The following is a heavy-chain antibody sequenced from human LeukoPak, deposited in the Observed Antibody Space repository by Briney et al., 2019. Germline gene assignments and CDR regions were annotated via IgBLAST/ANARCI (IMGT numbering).Heavy chain of an antibody. CDR3: ARGPQSRVVVPAALEDYYYYMDV. J-gene: IGHJ6*03. V-gene: IGHV3-9*03. CDR2: ISWNSGSI. Sequence: GGSLRLSCAASGFTFDDYAMHWVRQAPGKGLEWVSGISWNSGSIGYADSVKGRFTISRDNARNSLYLQMNSLRAEDMALYYCARGPQSRVVVPAALEDYYYYMDVWGKGTTVTVSS. CDR1: GFTFDDYA. D-gene: IGHD2-2*01.